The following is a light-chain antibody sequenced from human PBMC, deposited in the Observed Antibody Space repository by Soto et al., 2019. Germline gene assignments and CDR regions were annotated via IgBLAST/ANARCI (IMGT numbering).Light chain of an antibody. V-gene: IGKV1-27*01. J-gene: IGKJ3*01. Sequence: DIQMTQSPTSLSASVGDRATITCRASQGIRNFVAWYQQKPGKAPKLLIYAASTLQSGVPSRFSGSGSGTDFTLTSNRLQPEYVATYSCQKYGWVPVFGPGTKVEIK. CDR1: QGIRNF. CDR3: QKYGWVPV. CDR2: AAS.